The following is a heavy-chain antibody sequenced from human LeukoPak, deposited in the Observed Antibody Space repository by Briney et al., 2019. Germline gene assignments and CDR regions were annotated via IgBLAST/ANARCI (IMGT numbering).Heavy chain of an antibody. CDR1: GYTFTSYG. CDR3: AMRASPAFGGVIATNWFDS. Sequence: ASVKVSCKASGYTFTSYGISWVRQAPGQGLEWTGWISAYNGNTNYAQKLQGRVTMTTDTSTSTAYMELRSLRSDDTAVYYCAMRASPAFGGVIATNWFDSWGQGTLVTVSS. J-gene: IGHJ5*01. V-gene: IGHV1-18*01. CDR2: ISAYNGNT. D-gene: IGHD3-16*02.